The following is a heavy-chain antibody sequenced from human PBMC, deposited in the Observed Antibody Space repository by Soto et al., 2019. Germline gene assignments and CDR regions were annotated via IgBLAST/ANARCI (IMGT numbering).Heavy chain of an antibody. CDR1: GFTFSSYS. CDR2: ISSSSYTI. V-gene: IGHV3-48*02. Sequence: EVQLVESGGGLVQPGGSLRLSCAASGFTFSSYSMNWVRQAPGKGLDWVSYISSSSYTIYYADSVKGRFTISRDNAQNSLYLQMNRLRDEDTAVYYCARGYCSGSTCFIGGRYFDYGGQGTLVTVSS. CDR3: ARGYCSGSTCFIGGRYFDY. D-gene: IGHD2-15*01. J-gene: IGHJ4*02.